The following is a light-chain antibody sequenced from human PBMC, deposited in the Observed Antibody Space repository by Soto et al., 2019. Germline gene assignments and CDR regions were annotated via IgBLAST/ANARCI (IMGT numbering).Light chain of an antibody. J-gene: IGLJ1*01. CDR3: SSYAGSNSYV. V-gene: IGLV2-8*01. Sequence: QSALTQPPSASGSPGQSVTISCTGTSRDVGGYNYVSWYQQHPGQAPKLMIYEVNKRPSGVPDHFSGSKSGHTASLTVSGLQAEDEADYYCSSYAGSNSYVFGTGTKLTVL. CDR1: SRDVGGYNY. CDR2: EVN.